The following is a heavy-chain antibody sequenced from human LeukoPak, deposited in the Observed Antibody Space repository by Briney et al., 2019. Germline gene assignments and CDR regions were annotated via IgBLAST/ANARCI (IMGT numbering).Heavy chain of an antibody. Sequence: PSETLSLTCAVYGGSFSGYYWSWIRQPPGRGLEWIGEINHSGSTNYNPSLKSRVTISVDTSKNQFSLELSSVTAADTAVYYCARDSLYYYYYYMDVWGKGATVTVSS. CDR1: GGSFSGYY. CDR2: INHSGST. J-gene: IGHJ6*03. D-gene: IGHD2-15*01. CDR3: ARDSLYYYYYYMDV. V-gene: IGHV4-34*01.